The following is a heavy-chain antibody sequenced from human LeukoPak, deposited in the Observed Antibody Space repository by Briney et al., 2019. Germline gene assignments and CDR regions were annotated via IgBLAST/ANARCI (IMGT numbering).Heavy chain of an antibody. CDR2: IYYSGST. J-gene: IGHJ5*02. CDR1: GGSISSYY. CDR3: AREITVLRFLEWLNWFDP. Sequence: PSETLSLTCTVSGGSISSYYWSWIRQPPGKGLEWIGYIYYSGSTNYNPSLESRVTISVDTSKNQFSLKLSSVTAADTAVYYCAREITVLRFLEWLNWFDPWGQGTLVTVSS. V-gene: IGHV4-59*12. D-gene: IGHD3-3*01.